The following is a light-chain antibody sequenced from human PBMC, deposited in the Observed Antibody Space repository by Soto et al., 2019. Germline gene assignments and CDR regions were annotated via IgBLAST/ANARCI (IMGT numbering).Light chain of an antibody. CDR2: FAS. CDR1: QSVSSN. CDR3: QQYSNWPPT. Sequence: IVMTQSPATLSVSPGERATLSCRASQSVSSNLAWYQQKPGQAPRLLIYFASTRATGIPARFSGSGSGTEFTLTISSLQSEDFAVFYCQQYSNWPPTFGQGTKVEIK. J-gene: IGKJ1*01. V-gene: IGKV3-15*01.